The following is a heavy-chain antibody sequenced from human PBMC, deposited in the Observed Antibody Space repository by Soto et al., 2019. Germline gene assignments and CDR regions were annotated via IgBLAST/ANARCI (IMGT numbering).Heavy chain of an antibody. D-gene: IGHD6-19*01. CDR1: GYTFTGYY. J-gene: IGHJ5*02. CDR2: INPNSGGT. CDR3: AREFTTLAPGIAVAGPTIDP. Sequence: ASVKVSCKASGYTFTGYYMHWVRQAPGQGLEWMGWINPNSGGTNYAQKFQGWVTMTRDTSISTAYMELSRLRSDDTAVYYCAREFTTLAPGIAVAGPTIDPWGQGTLVTVSS. V-gene: IGHV1-2*04.